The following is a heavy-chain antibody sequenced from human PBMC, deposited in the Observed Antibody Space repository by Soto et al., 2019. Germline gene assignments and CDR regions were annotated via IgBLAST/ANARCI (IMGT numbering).Heavy chain of an antibody. V-gene: IGHV3-49*04. CDR3: ARASSYSSGWLFDY. Sequence: LRLSCTASGFTFGDYAMSWVRQAPGKGLEWVSFIRSQAYGGTTEYAASVKGRFTISRDTYKSIAYLQMNSLKTDDTAVYYWARASSYSSGWLFDYCGQGDLVTVSS. CDR1: GFTFGDYA. J-gene: IGHJ4*02. CDR2: IRSQAYGGTT. D-gene: IGHD6-19*01.